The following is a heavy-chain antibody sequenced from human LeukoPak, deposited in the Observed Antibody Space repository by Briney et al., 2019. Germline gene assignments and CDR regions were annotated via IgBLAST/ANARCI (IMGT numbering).Heavy chain of an antibody. V-gene: IGHV4-39*01. CDR1: GGSISSSSYY. D-gene: IGHD5-18*01. Sequence: SETLSLTCTVSGGSISSSSYYWGWIRQPPGKGLEWIGSIYYSGSTYYNPSLKSRVTISVDTSKNQFSLKLSSVTAADTAVYYCARGARFGQDSYGLFDYWGQGTLVTVSS. CDR3: ARGARFGQDSYGLFDY. J-gene: IGHJ4*02. CDR2: IYYSGST.